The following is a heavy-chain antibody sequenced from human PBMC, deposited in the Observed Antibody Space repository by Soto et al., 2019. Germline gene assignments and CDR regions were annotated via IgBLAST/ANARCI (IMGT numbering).Heavy chain of an antibody. Sequence: QVQLQESGPGLVKPSETLSLTCTVSGGSISSYYGSWIRQPPGKGLEWIGYIYYSGSTNYNPSLKSRVTTSVDTSKNQFSLKLSSVTAADTAVYYCARGAIFGVVSNSYYYYYMDVWGKGTTVTVSS. CDR2: IYYSGST. V-gene: IGHV4-59*01. D-gene: IGHD3-3*01. CDR1: GGSISSYY. CDR3: ARGAIFGVVSNSYYYYYMDV. J-gene: IGHJ6*03.